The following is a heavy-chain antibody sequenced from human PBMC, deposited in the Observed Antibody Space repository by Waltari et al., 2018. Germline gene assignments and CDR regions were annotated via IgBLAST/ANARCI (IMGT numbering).Heavy chain of an antibody. V-gene: IGHV1-8*03. Sequence: QVQLVQSGAEVKKPGASVKVSCQASGYTFTSYDLNWVRQATGQGLEWMGWMNPNSGNTGYAQKFQGRVTITRNTSISTAYMELSSLRSEDTAVYYCARSPRVAAADFDPWGQGTLVTVSS. D-gene: IGHD6-13*01. CDR3: ARSPRVAAADFDP. CDR1: GYTFTSYD. CDR2: MNPNSGNT. J-gene: IGHJ5*02.